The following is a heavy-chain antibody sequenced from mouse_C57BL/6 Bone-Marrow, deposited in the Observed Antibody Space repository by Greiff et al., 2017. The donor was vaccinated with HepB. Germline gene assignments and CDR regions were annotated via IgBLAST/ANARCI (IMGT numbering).Heavy chain of an antibody. J-gene: IGHJ3*01. CDR2: ISYDGSN. CDR3: ARDPIYYYGSVAY. D-gene: IGHD1-1*01. V-gene: IGHV3-6*01. Sequence: EVQRVESGPGLVKPSQSLSLTCSVTGYSITSGYYWNWIRQFPGNKLEWMGYISYDGSNNYNPSLKNRISITRDTSKNQFFLKLNSVTTEDTATYYCARDPIYYYGSVAYWGQGTLVTVSA. CDR1: GYSITSGYY.